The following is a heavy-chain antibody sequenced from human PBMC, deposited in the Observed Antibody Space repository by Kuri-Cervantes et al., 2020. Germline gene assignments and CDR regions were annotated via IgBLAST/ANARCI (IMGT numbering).Heavy chain of an antibody. V-gene: IGHV3-30*10. CDR2: ISYEGSNK. J-gene: IGHJ4*02. Sequence: GGSLRLSCAASGFTFSSYAMHWVRQAPGKGLEWMAVISYEGSNKYYTDSVKGRFTISRDNSKNTLYLQVNSLRAEDTAVYYCARDYGSNFFDYWGQGTLVTVSS. CDR3: ARDYGSNFFDY. CDR1: GFTFSSYA. D-gene: IGHD4-23*01.